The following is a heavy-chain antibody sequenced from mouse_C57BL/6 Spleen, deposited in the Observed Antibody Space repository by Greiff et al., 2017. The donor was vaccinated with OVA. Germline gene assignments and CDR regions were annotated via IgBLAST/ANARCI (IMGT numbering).Heavy chain of an antibody. CDR1: GFTFSSYA. CDR2: ISSGGDYI. V-gene: IGHV5-9-1*02. J-gene: IGHJ2*01. Sequence: EVKVVESGEGLVKPGGSLKLSCAASGFTFSSYAMSWVRQTPEKRLEWVAYISSGGDYIYYADTVKGRFTISRDNARNTLYLQMSSLKSEDTAMYYCTREDLYGSSSYFDYWGQGTTLTVSS. D-gene: IGHD1-1*01. CDR3: TREDLYGSSSYFDY.